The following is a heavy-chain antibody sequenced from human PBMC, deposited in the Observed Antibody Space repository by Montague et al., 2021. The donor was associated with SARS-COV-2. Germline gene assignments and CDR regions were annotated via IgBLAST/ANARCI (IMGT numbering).Heavy chain of an antibody. Sequence: SLRLSCAASGFTFSIYAMSWVRQAPGNGLEWVSAISGSGCNKYYVDSVKGRFTISRDNSKNTLYLQLNSLRAEDTAVYYCAGERVATINCKFDYWGQGTLVTVSS. V-gene: IGHV3-23*01. CDR2: ISGSGCNK. CDR1: GFTFSIYA. CDR3: AGERVATINCKFDY. J-gene: IGHJ4*02. D-gene: IGHD5-12*01.